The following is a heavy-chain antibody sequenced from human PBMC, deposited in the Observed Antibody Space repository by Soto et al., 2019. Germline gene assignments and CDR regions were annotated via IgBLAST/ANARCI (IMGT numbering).Heavy chain of an antibody. D-gene: IGHD1-1*01. CDR2: ISAKSGYT. CDR3: ARDQVPSEREYQFISYCVAY. V-gene: IGHV1-18*01. Sequence: QVHLVQSGSEVKKPGAAVKVSCKASGYTFTSFGFNWVRQAPGQGPEWMGWISAKSGYTNYAQKFQGRVTMTADTSKRTAYMGLRSLRPDDSAVYYCARDQVPSEREYQFISYCVAYWGQGTLVSVSS. CDR1: GYTFTSFG. J-gene: IGHJ4*02.